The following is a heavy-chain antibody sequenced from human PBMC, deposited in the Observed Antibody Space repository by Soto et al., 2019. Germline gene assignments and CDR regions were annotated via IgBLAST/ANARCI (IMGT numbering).Heavy chain of an antibody. Sequence: ASVKVYCKASGYTFTGYYMHWVRQAPGQGLEWMGWINPNSGGTNYAQKFQGRVTMTRDTSISTAYMELSRLRSDDTAVYYCARPYDFWSGYRDYWGQGTLVTVSS. J-gene: IGHJ4*02. CDR1: GYTFTGYY. D-gene: IGHD3-3*01. V-gene: IGHV1-2*02. CDR3: ARPYDFWSGYRDY. CDR2: INPNSGGT.